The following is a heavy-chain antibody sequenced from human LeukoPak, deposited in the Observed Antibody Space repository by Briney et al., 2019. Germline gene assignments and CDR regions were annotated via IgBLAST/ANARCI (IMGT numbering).Heavy chain of an antibody. CDR3: AKRINWNVDY. CDR1: GYSFTSRW. D-gene: IGHD1-1*01. V-gene: IGHV5-51*01. J-gene: IGHJ4*02. Sequence: GESLKIPCKGSGYSFTSRWIGWVRQMPGKGLEWMGIIYPGDSDTRYSPSFQGQVTISADKSISTAYLQWNSLKASDTAMYYCAKRINWNVDYWGQGTLVTVSS. CDR2: IYPGDSDT.